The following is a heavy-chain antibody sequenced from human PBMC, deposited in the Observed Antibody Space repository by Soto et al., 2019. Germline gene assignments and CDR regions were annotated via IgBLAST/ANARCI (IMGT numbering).Heavy chain of an antibody. J-gene: IGHJ6*02. CDR3: ARGLKNYYAMDV. CDR2: LNSDGSSK. D-gene: IGHD3-16*01. CDR1: GFTFNSYW. Sequence: EVQLVESGGGLVQRGGSLRLSCAASGFTFNSYWMHWVRQAPGKGLVWVSRLNSDGSSKYYGDSMKGRFTISRDNAENTVYLHMNSLRDEDTAVYFCARGLKNYYAMDVWGQGTTVTVSS. V-gene: IGHV3-74*01.